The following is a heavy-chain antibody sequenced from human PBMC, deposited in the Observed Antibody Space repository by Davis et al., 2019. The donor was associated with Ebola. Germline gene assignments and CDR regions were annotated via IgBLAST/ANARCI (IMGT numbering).Heavy chain of an antibody. J-gene: IGHJ4*02. D-gene: IGHD3-3*01. CDR1: GGSISSSSYY. V-gene: IGHV4-39*01. Sequence: MPSETLSLTCTVSGGSISSSSYYWGWIRQPPGKGLVWIGGISYSGSTYYNPSLNTPVTISVDTSKNQCSLKLSSVTAADTAVYYWFESPDVLRFLEFFFDYWGQGTLVTVSS. CDR2: ISYSGST. CDR3: FESPDVLRFLEFFFDY.